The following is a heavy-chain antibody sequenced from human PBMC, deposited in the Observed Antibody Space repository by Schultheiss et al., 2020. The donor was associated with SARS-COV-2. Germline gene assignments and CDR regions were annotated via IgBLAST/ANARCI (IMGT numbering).Heavy chain of an antibody. V-gene: IGHV3-23*01. CDR3: AKVGAAQLGTKRTRNDY. CDR1: GFTFSTYA. D-gene: IGHD1-26*01. Sequence: GESLKISCAASGFTFSTYAMSWVRQAPGKGLEWVSAISGGGSTYYADSVKGRFTVSRDNSKNTLYLQMNSLRAEDTAVYYCAKVGAAQLGTKRTRNDYWGQGTLVTRLL. CDR2: ISGGGST. J-gene: IGHJ4*02.